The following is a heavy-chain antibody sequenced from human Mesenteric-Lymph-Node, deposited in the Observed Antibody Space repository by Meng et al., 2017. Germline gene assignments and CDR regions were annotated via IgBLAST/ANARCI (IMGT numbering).Heavy chain of an antibody. CDR2: INPSGGST. CDR3: ARDRIDFWSGSPNTTYYYYYGMDV. Sequence: ASVKVSCKASGYTFTSYYMHWVRQAPGQGLEWMGIINPSGGSTSYAQKFQGRVTMTRDTSTSTVYMELSRLRSEDTAVYYCARDRIDFWSGSPNTTYYYYYGMDVWGQGTTVTVSS. D-gene: IGHD3-3*01. J-gene: IGHJ6*02. CDR1: GYTFTSYY. V-gene: IGHV1-46*01.